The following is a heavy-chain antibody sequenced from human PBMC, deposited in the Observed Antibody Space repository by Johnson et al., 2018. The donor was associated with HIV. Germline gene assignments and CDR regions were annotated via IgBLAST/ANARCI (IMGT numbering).Heavy chain of an antibody. CDR2: LYSGGST. V-gene: IGHV3-66*01. CDR3: ARERHYYGSVRPRERQGDAFDI. CDR1: GFIVSSNY. J-gene: IGHJ3*02. Sequence: MQLVESGGGLVQPGGSLRLSCAASGFIVSSNYMSWVRQAPGKGLEWVSVLYSGGSTYYADSVKGRFSISRDNSKNTLYLQMNSLGAEDTAVYFCARERHYYGSVRPRERQGDAFDIWGQGTMVTVAS. D-gene: IGHD3-10*01.